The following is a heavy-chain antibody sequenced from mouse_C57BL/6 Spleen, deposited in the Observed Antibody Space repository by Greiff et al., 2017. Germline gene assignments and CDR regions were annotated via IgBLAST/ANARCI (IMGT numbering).Heavy chain of an antibody. J-gene: IGHJ2*01. Sequence: QVQLKESGAELVRPGASVKLSCKASGYTFTDYYINWVKQRPGQGLEWIARIYPGSGNTYYNEKFKGKATLTAEKSSSTAYMQHSSLPSEASAVYFCARGGTTVVFDYWGQGTTLTVSS. CDR1: GYTFTDYY. V-gene: IGHV1-76*01. D-gene: IGHD1-1*01. CDR2: IYPGSGNT. CDR3: ARGGTTVVFDY.